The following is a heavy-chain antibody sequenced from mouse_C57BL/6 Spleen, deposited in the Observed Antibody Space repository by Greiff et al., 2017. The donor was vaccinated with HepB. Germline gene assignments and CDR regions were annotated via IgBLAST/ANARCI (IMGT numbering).Heavy chain of an antibody. Sequence: VQLQQSGPELVKPGASVKIPCKASGYTFTDYNMDWVKQSHGKSLEWIGDINPNNGGTIYNQKFKGKAPLTVDKSSSTAYMELRSLTSEDTAVYYCARRGWLLYWYFDVWGTGTTVTVSS. D-gene: IGHD2-3*01. CDR3: ARRGWLLYWYFDV. J-gene: IGHJ1*03. CDR2: INPNNGGT. CDR1: GYTFTDYN. V-gene: IGHV1-18*01.